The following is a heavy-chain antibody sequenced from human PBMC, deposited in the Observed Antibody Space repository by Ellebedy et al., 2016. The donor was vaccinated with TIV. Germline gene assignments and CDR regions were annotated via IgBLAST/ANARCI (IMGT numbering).Heavy chain of an antibody. CDR3: ARGRGYSGYARAIYYYYYMDV. J-gene: IGHJ6*03. CDR1: GGSFSGYY. Sequence: SETLSLXCAVYGGSFSGYYWTWIRQPPGKGLEWIGDITPGGSANYNPSPKSRVVISVDTSTNQFSLKLSSVTAADTAVYYCARGRGYSGYARAIYYYYYMDVWGKGTTVTVSS. V-gene: IGHV4-34*01. CDR2: ITPGGSA. D-gene: IGHD5-12*01.